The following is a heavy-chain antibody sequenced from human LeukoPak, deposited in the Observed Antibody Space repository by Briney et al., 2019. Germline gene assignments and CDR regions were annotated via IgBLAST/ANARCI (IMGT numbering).Heavy chain of an antibody. J-gene: IGHJ4*02. CDR3: ARNRHGFWSGYSHTPLDY. CDR1: GGSISSSSYY. Sequence: SETLSLTCTVSGGSISSSSYYWGWIRQPPGKGLEWIGSIYYSGSTYYNPSLKSRVTISVDTSKNQFSLKLSSVTAADTAVYYCARNRHGFWSGYSHTPLDYWGQGTLVTVSS. D-gene: IGHD3-3*01. V-gene: IGHV4-39*01. CDR2: IYYSGST.